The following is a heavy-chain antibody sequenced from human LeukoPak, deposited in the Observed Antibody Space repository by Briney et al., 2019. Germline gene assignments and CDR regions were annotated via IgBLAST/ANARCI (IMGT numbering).Heavy chain of an antibody. CDR2: IFHSGST. V-gene: IGHV4-38-2*01. J-gene: IGHJ4*02. Sequence: PSETLSLTCAVSGYSISSGYYWGWIRQPPGKGLEWIGSIFHSGSTYYNPSLKSRVTISVDTSKNQFSRKLRSVTAADTAVYYCARRATTDYYFDNWGQGTLVTVSS. CDR3: ARRATTDYYFDN. CDR1: GYSISSGYY. D-gene: IGHD5-12*01.